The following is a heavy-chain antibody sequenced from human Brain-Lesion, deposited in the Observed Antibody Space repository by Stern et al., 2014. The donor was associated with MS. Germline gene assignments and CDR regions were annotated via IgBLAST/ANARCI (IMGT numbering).Heavy chain of an antibody. Sequence: EVQLVQSGGDLVQPGRSLRLSCAAFGFTFDDYAMHWVRQAPGKGLEWVAGISWDGGTTGYAVFVKGRFTTSRYNSSSSLYLQMNSLRPEDTALYYCARDKTGSSAYFAYWGQGTLVTVSS. CDR2: ISWDGGTT. V-gene: IGHV3-9*01. CDR1: GFTFDDYA. CDR3: ARDKTGSSAYFAY. D-gene: IGHD1-14*01. J-gene: IGHJ4*02.